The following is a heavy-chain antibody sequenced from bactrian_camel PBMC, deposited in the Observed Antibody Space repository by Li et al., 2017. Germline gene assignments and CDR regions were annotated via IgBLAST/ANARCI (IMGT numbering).Heavy chain of an antibody. D-gene: IGHD5*01. CDR1: GITFSRHD. CDR2: ITSLPSLFRAA. CDR3: AADWAPTDWTTCMGWVAGSGY. V-gene: IGHV3S6*01. J-gene: IGHJ4*01. Sequence: HVQLVESGGGLVQPGESLRLSCVASGITFSRHDMSWVRQAPGKEVEWVAGITSLPSLFRAASYADSVKGRFTISKDNAKNTLYLQMNGLKPEDTGMYYCAADWAPTDWTTCMGWVAGSGYWGPGTQVTVS.